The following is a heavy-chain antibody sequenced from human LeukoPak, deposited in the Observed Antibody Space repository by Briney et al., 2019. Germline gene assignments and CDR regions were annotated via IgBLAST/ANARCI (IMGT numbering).Heavy chain of an antibody. CDR2: INPSGGST. Sequence: ASVKVSCKASGYTFSNYDINWVRQATGQGLEWMGIINPSGGSTSYAQKFQGRVTMTRDTSTSTVYMELSSLRSEDTAVYYCARADSGGDSSGYKWFDPWGQGTLVTVSS. J-gene: IGHJ5*02. CDR1: GYTFSNYD. CDR3: ARADSGGDSSGYKWFDP. D-gene: IGHD6-19*01. V-gene: IGHV1-46*01.